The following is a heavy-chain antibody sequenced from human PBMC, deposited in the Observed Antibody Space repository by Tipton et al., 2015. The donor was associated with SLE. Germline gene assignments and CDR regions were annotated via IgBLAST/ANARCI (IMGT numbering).Heavy chain of an antibody. V-gene: IGHV4-39*07. J-gene: IGHJ4*02. CDR1: GGSISSSSFY. CDR2: IHHSGST. CDR3: AKDYNDYYLDY. Sequence: TLSLTCTVSGGSISSSSFYWGWIRQPPGKGLEWIGEIHHSGSTNSNPSLKSRVTISVDKSKNQFSLKLSSVTVADTAVYYCAKDYNDYYLDYWGQGTLVTVSS. D-gene: IGHD4-11*01.